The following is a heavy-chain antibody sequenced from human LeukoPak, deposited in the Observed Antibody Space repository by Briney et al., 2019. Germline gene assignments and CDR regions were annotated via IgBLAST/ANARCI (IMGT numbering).Heavy chain of an antibody. J-gene: IGHJ4*02. CDR3: AINGGGDSGYGNFDY. V-gene: IGHV3-9*01. CDR2: INWNSDSI. D-gene: IGHD5-12*01. Sequence: GGSLRLSCAAPGFTFDDYAMHWVRQVPGKGLEWVSGINWNSDSIGYADSVKGRFTTSRDNAKNSLYLQMNSLRAEDTAFYYCAINGGGDSGYGNFDYWGQGTLVTVSS. CDR1: GFTFDDYA.